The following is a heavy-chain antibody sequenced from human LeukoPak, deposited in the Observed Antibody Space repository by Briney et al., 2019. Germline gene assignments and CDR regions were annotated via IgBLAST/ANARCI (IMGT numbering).Heavy chain of an antibody. Sequence: SVKVSCKASGGTFSSYAISWVRQAPGPGLEWMGGIIPIFGTANYAQKFQGRVTITADESTSTAYMELSSLRSEDTAVYYCARGAAAGTNWFDPWGQGTLVTVSS. V-gene: IGHV1-69*13. J-gene: IGHJ5*02. CDR1: GGTFSSYA. CDR3: ARGAAAGTNWFDP. D-gene: IGHD6-13*01. CDR2: IIPIFGTA.